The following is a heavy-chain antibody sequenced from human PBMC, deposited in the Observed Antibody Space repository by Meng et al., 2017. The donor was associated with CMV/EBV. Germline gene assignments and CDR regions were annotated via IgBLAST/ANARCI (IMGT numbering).Heavy chain of an antibody. CDR1: GFAFSSYE. CDR3: ARIFCTTTDCYYDY. Sequence: GESLKISCAASGFAFSSYEMSWVRQTPGKGLEWISYIDTSGNTIYYADSVKGRFTISRDNVKSSLYLLMESLRAEDTAVYYCARIFCTTTDCYYDYWGRGTRVTVSS. D-gene: IGHD2-8*01. V-gene: IGHV3-48*03. J-gene: IGHJ4*02. CDR2: IDTSGNTI.